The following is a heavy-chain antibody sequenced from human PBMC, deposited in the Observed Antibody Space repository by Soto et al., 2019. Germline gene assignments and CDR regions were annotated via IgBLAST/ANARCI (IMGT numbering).Heavy chain of an antibody. CDR3: VXXXIXXXXXDC. CDR2: IRSKANNYAT. CDR1: GFSLSDSA. J-gene: IGHJ4*02. Sequence: EVQLVESGGGLVQPGGSLKLSCVASGFSLSDSAMHWVRQSSGKGLEWIGRIRSKANNYATAYIVSVKGRFTISRDDSKNTAYLQMNSLKTEDXAXXXXVXXXIXXXXXDCXGXGTLVTVSS. V-gene: IGHV3-73*02.